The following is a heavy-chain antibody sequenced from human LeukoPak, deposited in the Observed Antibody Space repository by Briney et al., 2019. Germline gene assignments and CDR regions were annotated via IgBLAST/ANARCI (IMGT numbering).Heavy chain of an antibody. D-gene: IGHD6-13*01. CDR1: GGTFSSYA. CDR3: ARVVADSGYSSSWYQGGAFDI. J-gene: IGHJ3*02. CDR2: IIPIFGTA. V-gene: IGHV1-69*13. Sequence: ASVKVSCKASGGTFSSYAISWLRQAPGQGLEWMGGIIPIFGTANYAQKFQGRVTITADESTSTAYMELSSLRSEDTAVYYCARVVADSGYSSSWYQGGAFDIWGQGTMVTVSS.